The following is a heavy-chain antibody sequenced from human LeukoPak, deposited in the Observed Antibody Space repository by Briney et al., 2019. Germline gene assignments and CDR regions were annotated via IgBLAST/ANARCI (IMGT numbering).Heavy chain of an antibody. D-gene: IGHD3-16*01. CDR2: ISGSGGST. CDR3: AKAAYGYYYYGMDV. CDR1: RFTFSSYN. J-gene: IGHJ6*02. Sequence: GGSLRLSCAASRFTFSSYNMNWVRQAPGKGLEWVSGISGSGGSTYYADSVKGRFTISRDNSKNTLYLQMNSLRAEDTAVYYCAKAAYGYYYYGMDVWGQGTTVTVSS. V-gene: IGHV3-23*01.